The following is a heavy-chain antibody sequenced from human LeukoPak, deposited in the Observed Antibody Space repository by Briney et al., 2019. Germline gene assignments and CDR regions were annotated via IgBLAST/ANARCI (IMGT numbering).Heavy chain of an antibody. J-gene: IGHJ6*02. CDR1: GGSISDYY. D-gene: IGHD6-25*01. Sequence: PSETLSLTCTVSGGSISDYYRGWIRQPPGKGLEWIGYFYNSGSSTYNPSLKSRVTISVDTSKEQFSLKLSSVTAADTAVYYCAREARIAATGYYYGMDVWSQGTTVTVSS. CDR3: AREARIAATGYYYGMDV. CDR2: FYNSGSS. V-gene: IGHV4-59*12.